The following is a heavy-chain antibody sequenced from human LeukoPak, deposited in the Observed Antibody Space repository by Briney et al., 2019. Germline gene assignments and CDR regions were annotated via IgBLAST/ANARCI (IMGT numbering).Heavy chain of an antibody. V-gene: IGHV3-48*04. CDR2: ISSSSSTI. J-gene: IGHJ4*02. CDR1: GFTFSSYS. Sequence: GGSLRLSCAASGFTFSSYSMNWVRQAPGKGLEWVSYISSSSSTIYYADSVKGRFTISRDNAKNSLYLQMDSLRAEDTAVYYCARAEGSYYDSSGWVDYWGQGTLVTVSS. D-gene: IGHD3-22*01. CDR3: ARAEGSYYDSSGWVDY.